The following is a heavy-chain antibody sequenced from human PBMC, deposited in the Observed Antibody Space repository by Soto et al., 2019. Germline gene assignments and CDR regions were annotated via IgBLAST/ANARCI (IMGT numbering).Heavy chain of an antibody. D-gene: IGHD4-17*01. V-gene: IGHV3-48*01. CDR2: ISSSTSTT. CDR1: GFTFSSYS. CDR3: ARDAYGDYLFDY. J-gene: IGHJ4*02. Sequence: EVQLVESGGGLVQPGGSLRLSCEASGFTFSSYSMNWVRQAPGKGLEWISYISSSTSTTYHADSVKGRFTISRDNANNSLYLQMNSLRAEDTAVYYCARDAYGDYLFDYWGQGTLVTVSS.